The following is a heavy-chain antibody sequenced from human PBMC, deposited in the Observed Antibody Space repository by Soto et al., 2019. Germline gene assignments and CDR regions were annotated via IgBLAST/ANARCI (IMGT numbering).Heavy chain of an antibody. Sequence: LRLSCAAPGFTFSIYALHWVRQAPGKGLEWVAVMSPNGNNQYYADSVKGRFTISRDTSKSTLYLQMTSLRPDDTAVYYCATGANFYYETSRYWGQGTLVTAPQ. V-gene: IGHV3-30-3*01. D-gene: IGHD3-22*01. CDR2: MSPNGNNQ. CDR1: GFTFSIYA. J-gene: IGHJ4*02. CDR3: ATGANFYYETSRY.